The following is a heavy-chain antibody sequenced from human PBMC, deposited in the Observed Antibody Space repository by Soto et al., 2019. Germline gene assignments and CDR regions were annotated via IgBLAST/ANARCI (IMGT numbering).Heavy chain of an antibody. CDR3: AGNIVATISSFDY. CDR2: INHSGST. D-gene: IGHD5-12*01. J-gene: IGHJ4*02. CDR1: GESFSGYY. V-gene: IGHV4-34*02. Sequence: QVQLQQWGAGLLKPSETLSLTCAVYGESFSGYYWSWIRQPPGKGLEWIGEINHSGSTNYNPSLKSRVTMSVDTYKNQFALKLISVTAADTAMYYCAGNIVATISSFDYWGQGTLVTVSS.